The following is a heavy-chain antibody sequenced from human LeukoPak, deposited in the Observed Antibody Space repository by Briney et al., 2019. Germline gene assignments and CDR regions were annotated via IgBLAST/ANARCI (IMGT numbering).Heavy chain of an antibody. J-gene: IGHJ4*02. V-gene: IGHV4-30-2*01. Sequence: KTSETLSLTCTVSGGSISSGGYYWSWIRQPPGKGLEWIGYIYHSGSTYYNPSLKSRVTISVDRSKNQFSLKLSSVTAADTAVYYCARDSGAHRRGYSGYDLGPAHWGQGTLVTVSS. CDR3: ARDSGAHRRGYSGYDLGPAH. D-gene: IGHD5-12*01. CDR1: GGSISSGGYY. CDR2: IYHSGST.